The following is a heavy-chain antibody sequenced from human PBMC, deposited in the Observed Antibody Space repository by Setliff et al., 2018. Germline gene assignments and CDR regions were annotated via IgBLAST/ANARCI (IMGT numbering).Heavy chain of an antibody. CDR3: ATYAVVVPAALYSSSWAFDY. J-gene: IGHJ4*02. D-gene: IGHD2-2*01. Sequence: ASVKVSCKVSGYTLTELSMHWVRQAPGKGLEWMGGFDPEDGEAIYAQKFQGRVTMAEDTSTDTAYMELSSPRSEDTAVYYCATYAVVVPAALYSSSWAFDYWGQGTLVTVSS. V-gene: IGHV1-24*01. CDR2: FDPEDGEA. CDR1: GYTLTELS.